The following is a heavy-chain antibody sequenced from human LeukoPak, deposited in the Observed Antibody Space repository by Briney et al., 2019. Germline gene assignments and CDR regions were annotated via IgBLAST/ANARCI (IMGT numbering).Heavy chain of an antibody. Sequence: GGSLRLSCPAAGFTFSSYGMHWVRQAPGKGLEWLAFIRYDGSNTYYADSVKGRFTVSRDDSKNTLYLQMNSLRAEDTAVYYCAKGYAILTGYSVRLDYWGQGTLVTASS. J-gene: IGHJ4*02. CDR3: AKGYAILTGYSVRLDY. CDR2: IRYDGSNT. V-gene: IGHV3-30*02. CDR1: GFTFSSYG. D-gene: IGHD3-9*01.